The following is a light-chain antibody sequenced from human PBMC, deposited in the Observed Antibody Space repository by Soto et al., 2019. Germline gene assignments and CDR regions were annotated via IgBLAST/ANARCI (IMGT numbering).Light chain of an antibody. Sequence: EIVMTQSPATLSVSPGERVTLSCRASQSVTSNLAWYQQKPGQAPILLIFGASTRATGLPARFSGSGSGTEFTLTITSLRSEDFAVYHCLQRSIGFTFGPGTKVDIK. V-gene: IGKV3-15*01. J-gene: IGKJ3*01. CDR1: QSVTSN. CDR3: LQRSIGFT. CDR2: GAS.